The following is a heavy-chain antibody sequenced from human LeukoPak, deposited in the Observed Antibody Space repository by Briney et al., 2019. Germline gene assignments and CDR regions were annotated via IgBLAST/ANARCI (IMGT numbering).Heavy chain of an antibody. CDR3: ARGLGYYGSGSSPYYFDY. V-gene: IGHV4-34*01. Sequence: PSETLSLTCAVYGGSFSGYYWSWIRQPPGKGLECIGEINHSGTTNYNPSLKSRVTISVDTSKNQFSLKLSSVTAADTAVYYCARGLGYYGSGSSPYYFDYWGQGTLVTVSS. CDR1: GGSFSGYY. J-gene: IGHJ4*02. CDR2: INHSGTT. D-gene: IGHD3-10*01.